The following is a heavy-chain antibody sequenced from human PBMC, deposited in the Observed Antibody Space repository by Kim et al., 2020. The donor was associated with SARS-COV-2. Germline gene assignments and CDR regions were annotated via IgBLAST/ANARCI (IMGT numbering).Heavy chain of an antibody. D-gene: IGHD3-22*01. CDR2: ISGSGGST. CDR1: GFTFSSYA. Sequence: GGSLRLSCAASGFTFSSYAMSWVRQAPGKGLEWVSAISGSGGSTYYADSVKGRFTISRDNSKNTLYLQMNSLRAEDTAVYYCAKDSRYYYDSSGYSHFDYWGQGTLVTVSS. J-gene: IGHJ4*02. CDR3: AKDSRYYYDSSGYSHFDY. V-gene: IGHV3-23*01.